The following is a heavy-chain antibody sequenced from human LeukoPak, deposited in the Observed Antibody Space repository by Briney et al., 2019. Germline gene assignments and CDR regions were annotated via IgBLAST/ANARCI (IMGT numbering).Heavy chain of an antibody. CDR1: GGLISISTYY. D-gene: IGHD6-13*01. CDR3: ARGGAAAGTREWDNLDY. Sequence: SETLSLTCTVSGGLISISTYYWGWIRQPPGKGLEWIGSIYYSGTTHYNPSLKSRVTISVDTSKNQFSLKLSSVTAADTAVYYCARGGAAAGTREWDNLDYWGQGTLVTVSS. V-gene: IGHV4-39*07. CDR2: IYYSGTT. J-gene: IGHJ4*02.